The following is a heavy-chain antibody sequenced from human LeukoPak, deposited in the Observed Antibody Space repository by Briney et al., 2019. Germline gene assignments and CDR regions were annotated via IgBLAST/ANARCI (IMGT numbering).Heavy chain of an antibody. Sequence: ASVRVSCTASGYTFTSYAMHWVRQAPGQRLEWMGWINAGNGNTKYSQKFQGRVTITRDTSASTAYMELSSLRSEDTAVYYCARDRRSAGWNDVFDYWGQGTLVTVSS. CDR3: ARDRRSAGWNDVFDY. CDR1: GYTFTSYA. CDR2: INAGNGNT. J-gene: IGHJ4*02. V-gene: IGHV1-3*01. D-gene: IGHD1-1*01.